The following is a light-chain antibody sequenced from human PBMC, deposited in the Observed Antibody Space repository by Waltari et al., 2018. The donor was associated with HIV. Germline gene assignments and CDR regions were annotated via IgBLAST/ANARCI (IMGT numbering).Light chain of an antibody. CDR3: QQYLSTPLT. CDR1: QSVLKTSTSRNY. V-gene: IGKV4-1*01. CDR2: WAS. J-gene: IGKJ4*01. Sequence: DIVMTQSPDSLAVSRRERATIHSKSSQSVLKTSTSRNYLAWYQQKPRQPPTLLIYWASTRESGVPARLSGSVSGTDFTLTISSLQAEDVAVYYCQQYLSTPLTFGGGTKVEIK.